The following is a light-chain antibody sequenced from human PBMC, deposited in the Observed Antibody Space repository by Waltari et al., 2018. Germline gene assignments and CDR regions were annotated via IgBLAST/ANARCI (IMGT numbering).Light chain of an antibody. V-gene: IGLV3-27*01. J-gene: IGLJ2*01. Sequence: SYELTQPSSVSVSPGQTARITCSGDLLAKKYARWFQQKPGPAPVLVIYKDTERPSGIPERFSGSSSGTTVTLTISGAQVDDEADYYCYSVADKNVVFGGGTKLTVL. CDR1: LLAKKY. CDR3: YSVADKNVV. CDR2: KDT.